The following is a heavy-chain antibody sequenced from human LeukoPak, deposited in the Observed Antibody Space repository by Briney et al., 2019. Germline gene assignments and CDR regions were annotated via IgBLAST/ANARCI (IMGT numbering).Heavy chain of an antibody. CDR1: GGSFSGYY. Sequence: SETLSLTCAVYGGSFSGYYWSWIRQPPGKGLEWIGSIYHSGSTYYNPSLRSRVTISVDTSKNQFSLELSSVTAADTAVYYCAREDYYDSSGFDYWGQGTLVTVSS. V-gene: IGHV4-34*01. CDR3: AREDYYDSSGFDY. J-gene: IGHJ4*02. D-gene: IGHD3-22*01. CDR2: IYHSGST.